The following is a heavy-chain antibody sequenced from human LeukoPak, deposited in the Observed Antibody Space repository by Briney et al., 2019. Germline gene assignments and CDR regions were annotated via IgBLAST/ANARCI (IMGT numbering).Heavy chain of an antibody. CDR1: GFTFSSYE. D-gene: IGHD5-12*01. Sequence: GGSLRLSCAASGFTFSSYEMNWVRQAPGKGLEWVSYISSSGSTIYYADSVKGRFTISRDNAKNSLYLQMNSLRAEDTAVYHCARGYVDIVATIPKDYFDYWGQGTLVTVSS. J-gene: IGHJ4*02. CDR2: ISSSGSTI. V-gene: IGHV3-48*03. CDR3: ARGYVDIVATIPKDYFDY.